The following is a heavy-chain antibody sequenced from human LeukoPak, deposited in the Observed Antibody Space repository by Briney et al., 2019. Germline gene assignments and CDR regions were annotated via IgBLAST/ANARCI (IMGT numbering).Heavy chain of an antibody. CDR2: IIPIFGTA. D-gene: IGHD1-26*01. CDR3: ARGAVGSHPYYYGMDV. CDR1: GGTFSSYA. J-gene: IGHJ6*02. Sequence: HWASVKVSCKASGGTFSSYAISWVRQAPGQGLEWMGGIIPIFGTANYAQKFQGRVAITADESTSTAYMELSSLRSEDTAVYYCARGAVGSHPYYYGMDVWGQGTTVTVSS. V-gene: IGHV1-69*13.